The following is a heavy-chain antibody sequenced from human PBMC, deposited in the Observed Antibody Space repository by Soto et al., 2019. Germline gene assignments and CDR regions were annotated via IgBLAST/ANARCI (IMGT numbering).Heavy chain of an antibody. V-gene: IGHV3-30-3*01. Sequence: GGSLRLSCAASGFTFSSYAMHWVRQAPGKGLEWVAVISYDGSNKYYADSVKGRFTISRDNSKNTLYLQMNSLRAEDTAVYYCARDGAMAAYSFDYWGQGTLVTVSS. CDR1: GFTFSSYA. CDR3: ARDGAMAAYSFDY. D-gene: IGHD5-18*01. CDR2: ISYDGSNK. J-gene: IGHJ4*02.